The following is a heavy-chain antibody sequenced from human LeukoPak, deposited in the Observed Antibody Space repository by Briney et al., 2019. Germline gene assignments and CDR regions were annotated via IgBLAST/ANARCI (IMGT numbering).Heavy chain of an antibody. CDR1: GFTFSSYA. Sequence: GGSMRLSCAASGFTFSSYAMSWVRQAPGKGLEWVSAISGSGGSTYYADSVKGRFTISRDNSKNTLYLQMNSLRAEDTAVYYCAKDSSLFPLVVAAIPDYWGQGTLVTVSS. CDR2: ISGSGGST. D-gene: IGHD2-15*01. J-gene: IGHJ4*02. CDR3: AKDSSLFPLVVAAIPDY. V-gene: IGHV3-23*01.